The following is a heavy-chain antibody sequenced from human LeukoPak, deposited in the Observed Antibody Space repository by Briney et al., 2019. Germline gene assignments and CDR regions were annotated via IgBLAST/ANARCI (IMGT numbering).Heavy chain of an antibody. CDR3: ARDAYYDSTGLSAFDI. CDR1: GFTFSSYW. J-gene: IGHJ3*02. D-gene: IGHD3-22*01. CDR2: IWYDGSNK. V-gene: IGHV3-33*08. Sequence: PGGSLRLSCAASGFTFSSYWIHLVRQAPGKGLEWVAVIWYDGSNKYYADSVKGRFTISRDNSKNTLYLQMNCLRAEDTAVYYCARDAYYDSTGLSAFDIWGQGTMVTVSS.